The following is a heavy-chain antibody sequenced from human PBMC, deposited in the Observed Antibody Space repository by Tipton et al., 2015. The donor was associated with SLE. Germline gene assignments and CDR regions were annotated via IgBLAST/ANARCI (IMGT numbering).Heavy chain of an antibody. CDR3: ARARSPSGTIRAHYFDY. CDR1: GFTFSSYS. CDR2: ITSSSSYI. V-gene: IGHV3-21*03. Sequence: SLRLSCAASGFTFSSYSMNWVRQAPGKGLGWVSSITSSSSYIYYGDSVKGRFTISRDNAKNSLYLQMNSLRAEDTAVYYCARARSPSGTIRAHYFDYWGQGTLVTVSS. J-gene: IGHJ4*02. D-gene: IGHD1-7*01.